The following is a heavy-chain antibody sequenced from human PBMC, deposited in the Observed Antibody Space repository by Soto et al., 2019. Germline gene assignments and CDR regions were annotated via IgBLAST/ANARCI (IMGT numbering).Heavy chain of an antibody. CDR3: ARDPYYSGYDEGYYFDY. D-gene: IGHD5-12*01. V-gene: IGHV1-69*08. CDR2: IIPILGIA. Sequence: QVQLVQSGAEVKKPGSSVKVSCKASGGTFSSYTISWVRQAPGQGLEWMGRIIPILGIANYAQKFQGRVKIAADKSTSTAYMELSSLRSEDTAVYYCARDPYYSGYDEGYYFDYWGQGTLVTVSS. J-gene: IGHJ4*02. CDR1: GGTFSSYT.